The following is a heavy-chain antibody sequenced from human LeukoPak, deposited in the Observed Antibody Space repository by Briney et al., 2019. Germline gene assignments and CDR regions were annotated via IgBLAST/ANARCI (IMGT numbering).Heavy chain of an antibody. V-gene: IGHV3-48*01. D-gene: IGHD3-3*01. CDR1: GFTFTVYS. CDR2: ISAASHGI. J-gene: IGHJ4*02. Sequence: GGSLRLSCAASGFTFTVYSMTWVRQAPGKGLEWISHISAASHGIYYADSVKGRFTVSRDNAKNLVFLLLTSLRPEDTAVYYCARGEWHQDGIGYNRFDNWGQGALVTVSS. CDR3: ARGEWHQDGIGYNRFDN.